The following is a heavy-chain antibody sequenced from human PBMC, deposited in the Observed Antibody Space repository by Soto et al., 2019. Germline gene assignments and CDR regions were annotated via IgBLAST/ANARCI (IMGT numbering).Heavy chain of an antibody. V-gene: IGHV3-7*03. CDR2: IKQDGSEK. CDR1: GFTFSSYW. CDR3: ARDHQDYDFWSGYSYNWFDP. D-gene: IGHD3-3*01. J-gene: IGHJ5*02. Sequence: LRLSCAASGFTFSSYWMSWVRQAPGKGLEWVANIKQDGSEKYYVDSVKGRFTISRDNAKNSLYLQVNSLRAEDTAVYYCARDHQDYDFWSGYSYNWFDPWGQGTLVTVSS.